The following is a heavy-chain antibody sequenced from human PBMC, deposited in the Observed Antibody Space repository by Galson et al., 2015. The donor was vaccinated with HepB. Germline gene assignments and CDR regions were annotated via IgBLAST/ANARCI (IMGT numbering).Heavy chain of an antibody. V-gene: IGHV6-1*01. CDR2: TYYRTKWYS. D-gene: IGHD5/OR15-5a*01. CDR1: GDSVSRPTAS. Sequence: CAISGDSVSRPTASWNWIRQSPSRGLEWLGRTYYRTKWYSDSAVSVRSRITVNADTSKNQFSLQLNSVTPEDTAVYYCARGRLGIEVSLFDPWGQGSLVIVSP. J-gene: IGHJ5*02. CDR3: ARGRLGIEVSLFDP.